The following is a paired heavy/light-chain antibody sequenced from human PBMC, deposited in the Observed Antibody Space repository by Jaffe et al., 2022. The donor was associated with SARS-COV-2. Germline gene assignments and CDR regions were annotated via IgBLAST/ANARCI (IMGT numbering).Light chain of an antibody. J-gene: IGLJ3*02. V-gene: IGLV2-18*02. CDR3: SSYTSSSTWV. CDR1: SSDVGSYNR. CDR2: EVS. Sequence: QSALTQPPSVSGSPGQSVTISCTGTSSDVGSYNRVSWYQQPPGTAPKLMIYEVSNRPSGVPDRFSGSKSDNTASLTISGLQAEDEADYYCSSYTSSSTWVFGGGTKLTVL.
Heavy chain of an antibody. Sequence: EVQLVESGGGLVQPGGSLRLSCAASEFTFSSHAMSWVRQAPGKGLEWVSAISGAGISTYYADSVKGRFTISRDNSKNTLYLQLSSLRAEDTAVYYCAKHQVQSRDAFDIWGEGTMVTVSS. CDR2: ISGAGIST. CDR3: AKHQVQSRDAFDI. J-gene: IGHJ3*02. CDR1: EFTFSSHA. V-gene: IGHV3-23*04. D-gene: IGHD4-4*01.